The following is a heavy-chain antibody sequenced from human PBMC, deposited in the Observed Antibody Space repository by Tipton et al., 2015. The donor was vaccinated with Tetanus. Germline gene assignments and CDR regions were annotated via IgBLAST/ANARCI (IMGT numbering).Heavy chain of an antibody. CDR1: GGSFSGYY. V-gene: IGHV4-34*01. CDR2: INHSGST. J-gene: IGHJ4*02. Sequence: TLSLTCAVYGGSFSGYYWSWIRQPPGKGLEWIREINHSGSTNYNPSLKSRVTISVDTSKNQFSLKLSSVTAADTAVYYCASLENYWGQGTLVTVSS. CDR3: ASLENY.